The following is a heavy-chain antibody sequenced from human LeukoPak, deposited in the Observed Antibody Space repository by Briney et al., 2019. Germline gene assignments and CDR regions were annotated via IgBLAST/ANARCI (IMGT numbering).Heavy chain of an antibody. J-gene: IGHJ4*02. V-gene: IGHV3-48*01. CDR3: AKEKVSSGWYVDY. CDR2: ISSSSSTI. Sequence: GGSLRLSCAASGFTFSGYSMNWVRQAPGKGLEWVSYISSSSSTIYYADSVKGRFTISRDNAKNSLYLQMNSLRVEDTAVYYCAKEKVSSGWYVDYWGQGTLVTVSS. D-gene: IGHD6-19*01. CDR1: GFTFSGYS.